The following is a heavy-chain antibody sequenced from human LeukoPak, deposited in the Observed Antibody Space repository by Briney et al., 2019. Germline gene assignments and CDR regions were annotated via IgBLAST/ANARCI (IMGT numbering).Heavy chain of an antibody. V-gene: IGHV1-2*02. J-gene: IGHJ4*02. CDR2: INPNSGGT. CDR1: GYTFTGYY. CDR3: ARDGARGRKIVVVPAAIQDY. D-gene: IGHD2-2*02. Sequence: ASVKVSCKASGYTFTGYYMHWVRQAPGQGLEWMGWINPNSGGTNYAQKFQGRVTMTRDTSISTAYMELSRLRSDDTAVYYCARDGARGRKIVVVPAAIQDYWGQGTLVTVSS.